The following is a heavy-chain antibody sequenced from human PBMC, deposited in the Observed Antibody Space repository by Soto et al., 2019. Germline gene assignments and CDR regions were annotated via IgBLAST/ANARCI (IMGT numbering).Heavy chain of an antibody. J-gene: IGHJ3*02. V-gene: IGHV3-30*18. CDR1: GFTFSSYG. D-gene: IGHD6-13*01. CDR2: ISYDGSNT. Sequence: PGGSLRLSCAASGFTFSSYGMHWVRQTPGRGLEWVAVISYDGSNTYYTDSVKGRFTISRDNSKNTLYLQMNSLRAEDTAIYYYAKLRSSSWTQYAFDIWGHGTMVTVSS. CDR3: AKLRSSSWTQYAFDI.